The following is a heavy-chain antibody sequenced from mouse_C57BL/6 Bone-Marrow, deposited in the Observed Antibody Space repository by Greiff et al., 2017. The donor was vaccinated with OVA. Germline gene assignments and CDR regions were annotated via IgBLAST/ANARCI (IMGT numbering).Heavy chain of an antibody. J-gene: IGHJ1*03. CDR3: ARRDYGARRYFDV. D-gene: IGHD1-2*01. V-gene: IGHV1-50*01. CDR1: GYTFTSYW. CDR2: IDPSDSYT. Sequence: QVQLQQPGAELVKPGASVKLSCKASGYTFTSYWMQWVKQRPGQGLEWIGEIDPSDSYTNYNQKFKGKATLTVDTSSSTAYMQLSSLTSEDSAVYYCARRDYGARRYFDVWGTGTTVTVSS.